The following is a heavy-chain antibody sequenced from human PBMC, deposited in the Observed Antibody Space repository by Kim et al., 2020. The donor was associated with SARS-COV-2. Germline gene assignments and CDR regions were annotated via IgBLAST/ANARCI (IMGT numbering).Heavy chain of an antibody. V-gene: IGHV4-39*01. CDR3: ARHENGYNWSDAVRFDA. D-gene: IGHD1-1*01. Sequence: SETLSLTCTVSGGSISSSSYYWGWIRQPPGKGLEWIGSIYYSGSTYYNPSLKSRVTISVDTSKNQFSLKLSSVTAADTAVYYCARHENGYNWSDAVRFDAWGQGTPVTVSS. CDR1: GGSISSSSYY. CDR2: IYYSGST. J-gene: IGHJ5*02.